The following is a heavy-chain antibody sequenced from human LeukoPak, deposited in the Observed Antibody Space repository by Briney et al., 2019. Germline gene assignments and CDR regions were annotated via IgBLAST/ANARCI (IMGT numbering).Heavy chain of an antibody. CDR2: IGTAGDT. CDR3: ARGASPGEYFDY. J-gene: IGHJ4*02. V-gene: IGHV3-13*01. Sequence: GGSLRLSCAASGFTFSSYDMHWVRQATGKGLEWVSAIGTAGDTYYPGSVKGRFTISRENAKDSLYLQINSLRAGDTAVYYCARGASPGEYFDYWGQGTLVTVSS. D-gene: IGHD1-26*01. CDR1: GFTFSSYD.